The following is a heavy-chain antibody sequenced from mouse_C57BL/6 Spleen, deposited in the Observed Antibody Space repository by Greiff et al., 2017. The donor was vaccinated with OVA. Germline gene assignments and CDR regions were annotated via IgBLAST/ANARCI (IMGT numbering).Heavy chain of an antibody. D-gene: IGHD1-1*01. Sequence: EVQLQQSGPELVKPGASVKISCKASGYTFTDYYMNWVKQSHGKSLEWIGDINPNNGGTSYNQKFKGKATLTVDKSSSTAYMELRSLTSEDSAVYYCAHGSRAYAMDYWGQGTSVTVSS. CDR3: AHGSRAYAMDY. V-gene: IGHV1-26*01. CDR1: GYTFTDYY. CDR2: INPNNGGT. J-gene: IGHJ4*01.